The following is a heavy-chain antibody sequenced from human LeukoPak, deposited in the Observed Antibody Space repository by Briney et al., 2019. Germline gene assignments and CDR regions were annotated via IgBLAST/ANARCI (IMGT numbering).Heavy chain of an antibody. CDR2: IYYSGST. CDR3: ARAGGLWWSFDY. D-gene: IGHD2-21*01. CDR1: GGSISSHF. V-gene: IGHV4-59*11. J-gene: IGHJ4*02. Sequence: SETLSLTCTVSGGSISSHFWSWIRQPPGKGLEWIGYIYYSGSTNYNPSLKSRVTISVDTSKNQFSLKLSSVTAADTAVYYCARAGGLWWSFDYWGQGTLVTVSS.